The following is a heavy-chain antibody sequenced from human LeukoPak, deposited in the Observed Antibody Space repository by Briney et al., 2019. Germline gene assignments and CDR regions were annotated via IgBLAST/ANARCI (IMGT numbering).Heavy chain of an antibody. CDR3: ARVAYCGGDCYLAAFDI. Sequence: GGSLRLSCAASGFTFSSYSMNWVRQAPGKGLEWVSSISSSSSYIYYADQVKGRFTISRDNAKNSLYLQMNSLRAEDTAVYYCARVAYCGGDCYLAAFDIWGQGTMVTVSS. CDR1: GFTFSSYS. V-gene: IGHV3-21*01. CDR2: ISSSSSYI. D-gene: IGHD2-21*01. J-gene: IGHJ3*02.